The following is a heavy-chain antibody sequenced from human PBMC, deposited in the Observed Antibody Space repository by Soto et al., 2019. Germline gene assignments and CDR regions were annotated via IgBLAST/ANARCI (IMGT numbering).Heavy chain of an antibody. CDR3: ARGRRDFVYYYGSGSYSPYYYYGMDV. V-gene: IGHV4-34*01. D-gene: IGHD3-10*01. Sequence: SETLSLTCAVYGGSFSGHYWSWIRQPPGKGLEWIGEINHSGSTNYNPSLKSRVTISVDTSKNQFSLKLSSVTAADTAVYYCARGRRDFVYYYGSGSYSPYYYYGMDVWGQGTTVTVSS. J-gene: IGHJ6*02. CDR1: GGSFSGHY. CDR2: INHSGST.